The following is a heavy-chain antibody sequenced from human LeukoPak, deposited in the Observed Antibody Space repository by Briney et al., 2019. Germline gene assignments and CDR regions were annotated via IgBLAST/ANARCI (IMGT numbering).Heavy chain of an antibody. CDR1: GFTVSSNY. V-gene: IGHV3-53*01. J-gene: IGHJ4*02. D-gene: IGHD4-17*01. CDR2: IYSGAST. Sequence: GSLRLSCAASGFTVSSNYMSWVRQATGKGLEWVSVIYSGASTYYADSVKGRFTISRDNPKNTLYLQMNSLRAEDTAVYYCARLMTTVTTIDYWGQGTLVTVSS. CDR3: ARLMTTVTTIDY.